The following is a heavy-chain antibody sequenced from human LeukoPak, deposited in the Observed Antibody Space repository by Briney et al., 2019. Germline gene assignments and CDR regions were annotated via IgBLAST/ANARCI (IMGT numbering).Heavy chain of an antibody. CDR2: VHYTGKT. V-gene: IGHV4-59*01. Sequence: SETLSLTCTVSGDSISSSYWSWIRQPPGKRLEWVGYVHYTGKTNYNPSLNNRATISVDLSKNQFSLTLTSVTLADTAVYYCARGVSYVSEGGQPLLSYFDYWGQGTLVTVSS. D-gene: IGHD2-21*02. CDR1: GDSISSSY. CDR3: ARGVSYVSEGGQPLLSYFDY. J-gene: IGHJ4*02.